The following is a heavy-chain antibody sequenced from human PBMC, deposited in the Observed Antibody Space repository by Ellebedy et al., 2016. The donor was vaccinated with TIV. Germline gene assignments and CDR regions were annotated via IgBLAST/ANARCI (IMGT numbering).Heavy chain of an antibody. Sequence: GSLRLXXSVSHYAISGGYYWGWIRQSPGKGLEWIGSMFHSGSTYYNPSLKSRVTMSVDTSKNQLSLKVRSVTAADTAIYYCARMTSRGFSTPAYWGQGTLVTVSS. J-gene: IGHJ4*02. V-gene: IGHV4-38-2*02. CDR2: MFHSGST. CDR3: ARMTSRGFSTPAY. CDR1: HYAISGGYY. D-gene: IGHD6-19*01.